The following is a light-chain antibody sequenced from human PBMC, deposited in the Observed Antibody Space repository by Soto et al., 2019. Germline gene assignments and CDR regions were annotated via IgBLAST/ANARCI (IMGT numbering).Light chain of an antibody. CDR1: QSVGRF. CDR2: DAS. CDR3: QQHNNWPPIT. J-gene: IGKJ5*01. Sequence: EIVLTQSPATLSLSPGERVTLSCRASQSVGRFLAWYQQKPGQAPRLLIYDASNRATGIPARFSGSGSGTDFTLTISSLEPEDFAVYYCQQHNNWPPITFGQGTRLEIK. V-gene: IGKV3-11*01.